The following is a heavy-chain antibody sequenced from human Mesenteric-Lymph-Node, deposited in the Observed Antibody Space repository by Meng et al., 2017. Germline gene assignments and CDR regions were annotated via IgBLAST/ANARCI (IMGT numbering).Heavy chain of an antibody. J-gene: IGHJ4*02. D-gene: IGHD1-1*01. Sequence: VELPGAGRVSGMISEARALTLTFSGNYIVSDHWGSWVRQPPGKWLEWVGEFEHGGDINYNPSLQSRIVISVDLSKNQFSLNLSSVTAADTAVYYCGRDQGRQLINHWGQGTLVTVSS. CDR1: GNYIVSDHW. CDR3: GRDQGRQLINH. CDR2: FEHGGDI. V-gene: IGHV4-4*02.